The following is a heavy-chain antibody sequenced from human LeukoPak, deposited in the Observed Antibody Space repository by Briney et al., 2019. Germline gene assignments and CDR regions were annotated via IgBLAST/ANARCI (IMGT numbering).Heavy chain of an antibody. Sequence: PGGSLRLSCAASGFTFSNSAMSWVRQAPGKGLEWVSYISSSGSTIYYADSVKGRFTISRDNAKNSLYLQMNSLRAEDTAVYYCARRMTTVNADYWGQGTLVTVSS. CDR3: ARRMTTVNADY. CDR1: GFTFSNSA. D-gene: IGHD4-11*01. CDR2: ISSSGSTI. J-gene: IGHJ4*02. V-gene: IGHV3-11*01.